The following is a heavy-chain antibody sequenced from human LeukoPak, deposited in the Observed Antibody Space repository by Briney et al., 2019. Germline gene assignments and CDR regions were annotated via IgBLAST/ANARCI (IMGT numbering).Heavy chain of an antibody. Sequence: GGSLRLSCAASGFTFSSYEMNWVRQAPGKGLQWVSYISSSGSTIYYADSVKGRFTISRDNAKNSLYLQMNSLRAEDTAVYYCARALRTIPFDYWGQGTLVTVSS. J-gene: IGHJ4*02. CDR1: GFTFSSYE. D-gene: IGHD1-1*01. V-gene: IGHV3-48*03. CDR3: ARALRTIPFDY. CDR2: ISSSGSTI.